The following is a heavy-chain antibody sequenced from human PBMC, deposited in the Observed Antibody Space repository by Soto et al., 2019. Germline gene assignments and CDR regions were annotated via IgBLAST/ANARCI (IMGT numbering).Heavy chain of an antibody. D-gene: IGHD4-17*01. CDR3: AKVLRDGLRTFDY. Sequence: SCADSGCTFSSYAMSWVRQAPGKGLEWVSVIGSSTSITYYADSVKGRFTISRDNSKNTLYLQMNSLRAEDTAVYYCAKVLRDGLRTFDYWGHGTLVTVSS. CDR1: GCTFSSYA. J-gene: IGHJ4*01. V-gene: IGHV3-23*01. CDR2: IGSSTSIT.